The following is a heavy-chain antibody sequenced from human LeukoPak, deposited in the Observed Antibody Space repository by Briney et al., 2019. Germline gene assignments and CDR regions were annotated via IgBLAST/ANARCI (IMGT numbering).Heavy chain of an antibody. D-gene: IGHD3-16*02. CDR1: GGSVSSGDYY. V-gene: IGHV4-30-4*01. Sequence: SETLSLTCTVSGGSVSSGDYYWNWIRQPPGKGLEWIGYIHSSGNTYYNPSLKSRLTISVDTTKNDFSLKLSSVTAADTAVYYCARDRYGQRIFDYWGQGTLVTVSS. J-gene: IGHJ4*02. CDR3: ARDRYGQRIFDY. CDR2: IHSSGNT.